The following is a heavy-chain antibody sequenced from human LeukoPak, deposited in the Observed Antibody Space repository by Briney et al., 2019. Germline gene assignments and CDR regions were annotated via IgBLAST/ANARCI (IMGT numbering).Heavy chain of an antibody. Sequence: PGGSLRLSCAVSGFIVSSNYMTWVRQAPGEGLEWVSVIHDDGSTYYTDSVKGRFTISRDNSKNTLYLQMNSLRVEDTAVYYCAALARDYWGQGTLVTVSS. J-gene: IGHJ4*02. CDR2: IHDDGST. CDR3: AALARDY. CDR1: GFIVSSNY. V-gene: IGHV3-53*01. D-gene: IGHD3-3*02.